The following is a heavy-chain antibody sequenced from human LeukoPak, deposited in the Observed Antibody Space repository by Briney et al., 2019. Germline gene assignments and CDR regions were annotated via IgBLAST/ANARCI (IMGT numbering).Heavy chain of an antibody. V-gene: IGHV3-21*01. D-gene: IGHD2-15*01. J-gene: IGHJ3*02. Sequence: PGGSLRLSCAASGFTFSSYSMNWVRQAPGKGLEWVSSIRSSGSYMYYADSVKGRFTISRDNAKNSLYLQMNSLRAEDTAVYYCARASGGSLDAFDIWGQGTPVTVSS. CDR1: GFTFSSYS. CDR3: ARASGGSLDAFDI. CDR2: IRSSGSYM.